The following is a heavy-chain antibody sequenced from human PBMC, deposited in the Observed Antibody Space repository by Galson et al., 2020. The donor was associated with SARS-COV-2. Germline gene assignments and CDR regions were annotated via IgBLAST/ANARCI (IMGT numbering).Heavy chain of an antibody. D-gene: IGHD4-17*01. CDR2: IYYSGST. CDR3: ATPDPDDYGDSRRFDY. V-gene: IGHV4-31*03. CDR1: GGSISSGGYY. J-gene: IGHJ4*02. Sequence: SETLSLTCTVSGGSISSGGYYWSWIRQHPGKGLEWIGYIYYSGSTYYNPSLKSRVTISVDTSKNQFSLKLSSVTAADTAVYYCATPDPDDYGDSRRFDYWGQGTLVTVSS.